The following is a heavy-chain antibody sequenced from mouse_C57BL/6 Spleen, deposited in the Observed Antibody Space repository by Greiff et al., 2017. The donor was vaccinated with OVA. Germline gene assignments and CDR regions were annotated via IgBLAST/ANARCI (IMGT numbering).Heavy chain of an antibody. CDR1: GYTFTSYW. D-gene: IGHD2-4*01. CDR3: ARVITGGNYAMDY. CDR2: IYPSDSET. J-gene: IGHJ4*01. Sequence: VQLQQSGAELVRPGSSVKLSCKASGYTFTSYWMDWVKQTPGQGLEWIGNIYPSDSETHYTQKFKDKATLTGDKSSSTAYMQLSSLTSEDSAVYYCARVITGGNYAMDYWGQGTSVTVSS. V-gene: IGHV1-61*01.